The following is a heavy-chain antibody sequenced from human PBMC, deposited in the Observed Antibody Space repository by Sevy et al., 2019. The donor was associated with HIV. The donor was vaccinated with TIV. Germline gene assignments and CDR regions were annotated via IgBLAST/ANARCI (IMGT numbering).Heavy chain of an antibody. CDR1: GDSVSSNSAA. CDR2: TYYRSKWYS. V-gene: IGHV6-1*01. J-gene: IGHJ2*01. Sequence: SLTCAISGDSVSSNSAAWTWIRQSPSRGLEWLGRTYYRSKWYSDYADSVKRRLTITPDTSKNQISLQLQSATPEDTAMYYCVRYRSSYYWYFDLWGRGTWVIVSS. D-gene: IGHD2-15*01. CDR3: VRYRSSYYWYFDL.